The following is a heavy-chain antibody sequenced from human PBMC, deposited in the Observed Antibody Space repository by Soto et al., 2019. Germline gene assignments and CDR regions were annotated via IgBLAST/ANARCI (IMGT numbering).Heavy chain of an antibody. Sequence: SETLSLTCAVSGTSISSSSYYWGWIRQPPGKGLEWIGRIYYSGSTYYNPSLKSRVTISVDTSKNQFSLKLSSVTAADSAVYYCVYGPTCPINHSYSSMAFWGKGTTVPVSS. V-gene: IGHV4-39*01. CDR2: IYYSGST. J-gene: IGHJ6*03. CDR3: VYGPTCPINHSYSSMAF. CDR1: GTSISSSSYY. D-gene: IGHD3-16*01.